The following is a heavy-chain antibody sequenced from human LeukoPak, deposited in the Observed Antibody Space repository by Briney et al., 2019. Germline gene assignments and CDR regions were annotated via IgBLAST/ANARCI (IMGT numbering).Heavy chain of an antibody. J-gene: IGHJ4*02. CDR3: ARSGYYDILTGYYRGMDFDY. V-gene: IGHV4-4*07. D-gene: IGHD3-9*01. Sequence: SETLSLTCTVSGGSINSYYWSWIRQPAGKGLEWIGRIHTSGSTNYNPSLKSRVTMSVDTSKNQFSLKLSSVTAADTAVYYCARSGYYDILTGYYRGMDFDYWGQGTLVTVSS. CDR1: GGSINSYY. CDR2: IHTSGST.